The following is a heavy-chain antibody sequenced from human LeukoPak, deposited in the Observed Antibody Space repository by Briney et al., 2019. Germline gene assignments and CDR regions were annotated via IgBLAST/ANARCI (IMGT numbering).Heavy chain of an antibody. Sequence: GGSLRLSCAASGFTFSSYWMHWVRQAPGKGLVWVSRINSDGNSTSYADSVKGRFTISRDNAKNTLYLQMNSLRAEDTAVYYCARQYYGDDYYGMDVWGQGTTVTVSS. CDR1: GFTFSSYW. CDR3: ARQYYGDDYYGMDV. V-gene: IGHV3-74*01. CDR2: INSDGNST. J-gene: IGHJ6*02. D-gene: IGHD4-17*01.